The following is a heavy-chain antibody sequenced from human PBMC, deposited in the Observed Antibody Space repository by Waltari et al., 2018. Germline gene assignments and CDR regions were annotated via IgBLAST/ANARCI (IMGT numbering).Heavy chain of an antibody. J-gene: IGHJ4*02. CDR1: NASITSGVYF. V-gene: IGHV4-39*01. Sequence: QLQLNMSGPGLVKPSETLSLTCAVSNASITSGVYFWGWIRQPPGKGLECVGVIYYSGRTFYNPSLESRGTISVDKSKNLFSLRLRSVTAADTAVYYCVRQAPDSSGFFPNYFDSWGQGTLVTVSS. CDR3: VRQAPDSSGFFPNYFDS. CDR2: IYYSGRT. D-gene: IGHD3-22*01.